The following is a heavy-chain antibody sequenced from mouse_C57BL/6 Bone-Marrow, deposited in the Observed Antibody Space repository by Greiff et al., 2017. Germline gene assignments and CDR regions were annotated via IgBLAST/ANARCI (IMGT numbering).Heavy chain of an antibody. CDR1: GFTFSDYY. J-gene: IGHJ1*03. Sequence: EVQLQESGGGLVQPGGSLKLSCAASGFTFSDYYMYWVRQTPEKRLEWVAYISNGGGSTYYPDTVKGRFTISRDNAKNTLYLQMSRLKSEDTAMYYCARHSGGWYFDVWGTGTTVTVSS. CDR3: ARHSGGWYFDV. D-gene: IGHD3-1*01. CDR2: ISNGGGST. V-gene: IGHV5-12*01.